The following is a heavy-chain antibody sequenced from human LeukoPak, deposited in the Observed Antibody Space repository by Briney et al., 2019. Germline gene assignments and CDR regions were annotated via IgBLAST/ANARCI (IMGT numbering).Heavy chain of an antibody. Sequence: SETLSLTCTVSGGSISSSSYYRGWIRQPPGKGLEWIGSIYYSGSTYYNPSLKSRVTISVDTSKNQFSLKLSSVTAADTAVYYCARHEYCGGDCYIDYWGQGTLVTVSS. D-gene: IGHD2-21*02. V-gene: IGHV4-39*01. CDR1: GGSISSSSYY. CDR3: ARHEYCGGDCYIDY. CDR2: IYYSGST. J-gene: IGHJ4*02.